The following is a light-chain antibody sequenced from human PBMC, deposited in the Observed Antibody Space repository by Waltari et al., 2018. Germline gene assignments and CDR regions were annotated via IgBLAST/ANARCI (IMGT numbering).Light chain of an antibody. V-gene: IGKV3-15*01. CDR3: QHYDGWPPSYT. Sequence: DIVMTQSPATLSVSPGERVTLSCRASQSISSNLAWYQQGPGHAPKLLIYGAYNRATGIPARFSGSGSGTEFTLTISSLQSGDFAVYFCQHYDGWPPSYTFGQGTKLEIK. CDR1: QSISSN. J-gene: IGKJ2*01. CDR2: GAY.